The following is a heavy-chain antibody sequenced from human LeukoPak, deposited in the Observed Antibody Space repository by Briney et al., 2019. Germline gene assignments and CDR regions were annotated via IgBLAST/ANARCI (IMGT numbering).Heavy chain of an antibody. J-gene: IGHJ3*02. CDR2: IIPILGIA. Sequence: ASVKVSCKASRGTFSSYTISWVRQAPGQGLEWMGRIIPILGIANYAQKFQGRVTITADKSTSTAYMELSSLRSEDTAVYYCARDSALGAYSSSWYAFDIWGQGTMVTVSS. V-gene: IGHV1-69*04. D-gene: IGHD6-13*01. CDR1: RGTFSSYT. CDR3: ARDSALGAYSSSWYAFDI.